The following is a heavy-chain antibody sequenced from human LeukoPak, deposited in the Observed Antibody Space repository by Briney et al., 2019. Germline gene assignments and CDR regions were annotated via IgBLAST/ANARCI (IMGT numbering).Heavy chain of an antibody. J-gene: IGHJ4*02. Sequence: PGGSLRLSCAASGFTFSSYAMSWVRQAPGKGLEWVPAISGSGGSTYYADSVKGRFTISRDNSKNTLYLQMNSLRAEDTAVYYCAKGHSSGWYLFGYWGQGTLVTVSS. CDR3: AKGHSSGWYLFGY. CDR1: GFTFSSYA. CDR2: ISGSGGST. D-gene: IGHD6-19*01. V-gene: IGHV3-23*01.